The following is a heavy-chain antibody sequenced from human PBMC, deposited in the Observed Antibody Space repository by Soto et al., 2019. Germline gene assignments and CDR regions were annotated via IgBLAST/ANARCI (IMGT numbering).Heavy chain of an antibody. Sequence: PVGSLRPSCTGSGSTFGDSAMSWVRRAPGNGLEWVGFNRSKAYGGKTEWAASVRGRFTFSRDDSKRIAYLQMNSLRAEDTGVYRCTSGTLPYGMDVWGQGTTVTVSS. D-gene: IGHD6-13*01. CDR3: TSGTLPYGMDV. J-gene: IGHJ6*02. V-gene: IGHV3-49*04. CDR1: GSTFGDSA. CDR2: NRSKAYGGKT.